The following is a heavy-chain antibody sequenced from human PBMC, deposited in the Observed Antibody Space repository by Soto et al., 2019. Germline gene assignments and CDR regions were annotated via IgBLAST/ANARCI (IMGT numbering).Heavy chain of an antibody. CDR3: ARASPVICGGDPCYRLDSSFDS. V-gene: IGHV1-69*01. CDR2: IIPLFGTP. CDR1: GATFSTTG. Sequence: QVQLVQSGAEVRKPGSSLRVSCKSSGATFSTTGISWVRQAPGQGLEWMGGIIPLFGTPKYARKFQGRVSLTADDSTNTGYMELNSLRPDDAAVYYCARASPVICGGDPCYRLDSSFDSWGQGSLVIVSS. D-gene: IGHD2-21*02. J-gene: IGHJ5*01.